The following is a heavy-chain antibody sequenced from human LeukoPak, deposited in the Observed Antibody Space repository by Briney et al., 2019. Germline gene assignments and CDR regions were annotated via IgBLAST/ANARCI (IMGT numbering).Heavy chain of an antibody. V-gene: IGHV4-39*02. CDR2: IYYSGST. D-gene: IGHD1-26*01. CDR1: GGSISSSNAY. J-gene: IGHJ4*02. CDR3: EREGDILGATIDS. Sequence: SETLSLTCTVSGGSISSSNAYWSWIRQPPGKGLEWIGSIYYSGSTSYNPSLKSRVTMSVDTSKNQFSLKLKSVTAADTAFYYCEREGDILGATIDSWGQGTLVTVSS.